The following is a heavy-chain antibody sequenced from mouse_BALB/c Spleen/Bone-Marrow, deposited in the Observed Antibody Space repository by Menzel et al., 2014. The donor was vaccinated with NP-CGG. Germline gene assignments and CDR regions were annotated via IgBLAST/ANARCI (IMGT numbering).Heavy chain of an antibody. V-gene: IGHV1-63*02. CDR1: GYTFTNYW. CDR2: IYPGGGYT. Sequence: VQLQQSGAELVRPGTSVKISCKASGYTFTNYWLGRVKPRPGHGLEWIGDIYPGGGYTNYNEKFKGKATLTADTSSSTAYMQLSSLTSEDSAVYFCARRGTGVDYWGQGTTLTVSS. J-gene: IGHJ2*01. CDR3: ARRGTGVDY. D-gene: IGHD4-1*01.